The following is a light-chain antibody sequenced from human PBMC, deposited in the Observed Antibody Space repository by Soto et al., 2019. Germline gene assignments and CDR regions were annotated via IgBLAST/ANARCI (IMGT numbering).Light chain of an antibody. CDR2: EAS. Sequence: DVVMALTPRCLSVAHGQPASISCKSSQSLLHITGETFLFWYLQKPGQSPQLLIYEASTRVSGVPDRFSGSGSGTDITLEISRVETDDVGIYYCMQSTQLPPTFGQGTRLEIK. V-gene: IGKV2D-29*02. J-gene: IGKJ5*01. CDR3: MQSTQLPPT. CDR1: QSLLHITGETF.